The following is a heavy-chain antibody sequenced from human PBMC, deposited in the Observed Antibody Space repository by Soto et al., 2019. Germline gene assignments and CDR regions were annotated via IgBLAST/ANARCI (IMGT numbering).Heavy chain of an antibody. J-gene: IGHJ4*02. CDR2: ISYDGSNK. D-gene: IGHD2-21*02. Sequence: QVQLVESGGGVVQPGRSLRLSCAASGFTFSSYGMHWVRQAPGKGLEWVAVISYDGSNKYYADSVKGRFTISRDNSKNTLYLQMNSLRAEDTAVYYCASSLTVVVVTAQFDYWGQGTLVTVSS. V-gene: IGHV3-30*03. CDR3: ASSLTVVVVTAQFDY. CDR1: GFTFSSYG.